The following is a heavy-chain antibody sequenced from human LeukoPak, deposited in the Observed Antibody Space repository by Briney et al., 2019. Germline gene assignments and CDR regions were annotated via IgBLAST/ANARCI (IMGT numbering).Heavy chain of an antibody. CDR1: GYTFTTYG. J-gene: IGHJ4*02. CDR3: ARGSQYYDFWSGYSHFDY. Sequence: GAAVKVSCKASGYTFTTYGISWVRQAPGPGLEWMGWISAYNDNTHYALKLQGRVTMTTDTSTTTAYMELRSLRSDDTAVYYCARGSQYYDFWSGYSHFDYWGQGTLVTVSS. V-gene: IGHV1-18*01. CDR2: ISAYNDNT. D-gene: IGHD3-3*01.